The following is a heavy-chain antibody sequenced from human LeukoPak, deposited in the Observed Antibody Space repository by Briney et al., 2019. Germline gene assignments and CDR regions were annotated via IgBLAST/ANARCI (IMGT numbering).Heavy chain of an antibody. J-gene: IGHJ6*02. CDR3: AKEGV. V-gene: IGHV3-66*01. CDR1: GATVSGTY. Sequence: PGGSLRLSCVVSGATVSGTYMTWVRQAPGKGLEWVSVIDSGDRTHYADSVKGRFTVSRDNSKNTVYLQMNSLRAEDTAVYYCAKEGVWGQGTTVTVFS. CDR2: IDSGDRT.